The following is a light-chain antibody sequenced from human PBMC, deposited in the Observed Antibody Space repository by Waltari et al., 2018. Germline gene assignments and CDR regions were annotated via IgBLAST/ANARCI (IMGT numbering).Light chain of an antibody. Sequence: QSVLTQPPSASGTPGQRVTISCSGSSSNIGSNTVNWYQQLPGTAPTLLIYGQNQRPSGVPVRFSGSKAGTSASLAISGLQSEDEAHYYCAAWDDSLNGFYVFGTGTKVTVL. CDR2: GQN. CDR3: AAWDDSLNGFYV. J-gene: IGLJ1*01. V-gene: IGLV1-44*01. CDR1: SSNIGSNT.